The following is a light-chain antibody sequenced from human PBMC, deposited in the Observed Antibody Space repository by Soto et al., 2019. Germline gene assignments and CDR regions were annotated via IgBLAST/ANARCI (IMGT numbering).Light chain of an antibody. CDR3: QQYNSYWT. V-gene: IGKV1-5*03. CDR2: KAS. J-gene: IGKJ1*01. CDR1: QSISSW. Sequence: DIQMAQSPSTLSASVGDRVTITCRASQSISSWLAWYQQKPGKAPKHLVYKASSLESGDASRFSGSGSETVYTLTISSLQPYDFATYFCQQYNSYWTFGQGNKVEIK.